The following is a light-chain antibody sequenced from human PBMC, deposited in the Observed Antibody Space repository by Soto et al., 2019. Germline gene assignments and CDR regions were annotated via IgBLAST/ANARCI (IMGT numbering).Light chain of an antibody. CDR3: QQYNNWPVT. J-gene: IGKJ1*01. V-gene: IGKV3-15*01. CDR2: GAS. CDR1: QSVSSN. Sequence: EIVMTQSPATLSVSPGERATLSCRASQSVSSNLAWYQQKPGQAPRLVIFGASTRATGIPARFSGSGSGTEFTLTISSLQSEDFAVYYCQQYNNWPVTFGQGTKVEIQ.